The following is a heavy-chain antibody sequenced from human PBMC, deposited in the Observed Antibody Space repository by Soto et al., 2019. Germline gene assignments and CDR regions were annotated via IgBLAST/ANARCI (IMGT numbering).Heavy chain of an antibody. CDR2: ICWNSGSI. J-gene: IGHJ6*02. CDR1: GFTFDDYA. Sequence: SGGSLRLSCAASGFTFDDYAMHWVRQAPGKGLEWVSGICWNSGSIGYVDSVKGRFTISRDNAKNSLYLQMNSLRAEDTAVYYCARDRYSYYDFWSGSLPYYYYDMDVWGQGTTVTVSS. D-gene: IGHD3-3*01. CDR3: ARDRYSYYDFWSGSLPYYYYDMDV. V-gene: IGHV3-9*01.